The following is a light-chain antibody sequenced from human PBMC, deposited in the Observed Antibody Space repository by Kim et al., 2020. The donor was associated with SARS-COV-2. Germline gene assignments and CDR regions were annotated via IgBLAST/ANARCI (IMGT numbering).Light chain of an antibody. CDR1: QSVSTT. V-gene: IGKV3-15*01. J-gene: IGKJ4*01. CDR3: QQYHNWPLT. Sequence: VSPGEAATLSCRASQSVSTTLAWYQQRPGQAPRLLIYDASTRATGIPARFSGSGSGTEFTLTISSLQSEDFAVYYCQQYHNWPLTFGGGTKVDIK. CDR2: DAS.